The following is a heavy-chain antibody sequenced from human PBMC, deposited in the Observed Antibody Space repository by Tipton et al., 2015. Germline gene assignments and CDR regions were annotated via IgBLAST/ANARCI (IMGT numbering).Heavy chain of an antibody. CDR2: IHPSDSET. CDR3: ARRLPYFEWSKVYYFDY. V-gene: IGHV5-51*01. Sequence: VQLVQSGGEVKKPGESLKISCKVSGYTFFNHWIGWVRQMPGKGLEWVGIIHPSDSETKYSPSFEGLVTISADKSTSTAYLQWSSLKASDTAVYYCARRLPYFEWSKVYYFDYWGQGSPVTVST. J-gene: IGHJ4*02. CDR1: GYTFFNHW. D-gene: IGHD3-9*01.